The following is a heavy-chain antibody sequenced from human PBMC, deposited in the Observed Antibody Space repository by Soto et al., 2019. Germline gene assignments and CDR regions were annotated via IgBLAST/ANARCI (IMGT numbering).Heavy chain of an antibody. V-gene: IGHV3-11*01. Sequence: GGSLRLSCAASGFTFSDYYMSWIRQAPGKGLEWVSYISSSGSTIYYADSVKGRFTISRDNAKNSLYLQMNSLRAEDTAVYYCARDPYYYDSSQPTHPNWFDPWGQGTLVTVSS. J-gene: IGHJ5*02. CDR3: ARDPYYYDSSQPTHPNWFDP. D-gene: IGHD3-22*01. CDR1: GFTFSDYY. CDR2: ISSSGSTI.